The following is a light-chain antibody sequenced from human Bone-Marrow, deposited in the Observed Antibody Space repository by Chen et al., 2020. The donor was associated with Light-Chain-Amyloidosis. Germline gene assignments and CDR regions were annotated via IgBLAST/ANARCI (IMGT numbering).Light chain of an antibody. V-gene: IGKV3-20*01. CDR2: AAS. Sequence: EILLTQSPVTLKLSPGERVTLSCRAFQNVTGRHLAWYQQKPGQAPRLLIYAASTRATGGPDRFRGSGSGTDFTLTISRREPEDFAVYYCQQYATSPWTFGRGTKVEMK. CDR3: QQYATSPWT. CDR1: QNVTGRH. J-gene: IGKJ1*01.